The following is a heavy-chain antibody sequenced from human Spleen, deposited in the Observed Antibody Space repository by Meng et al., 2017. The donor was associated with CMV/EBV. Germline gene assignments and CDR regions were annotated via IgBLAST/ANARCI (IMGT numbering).Heavy chain of an antibody. V-gene: IGHV2-5*02. CDR2: IYWDDDK. Sequence: LRETGTSLVKPHTTLPLTCTFSGFSLSTSGVGVGWIRQPPGKALEWLALIYWDDDKRYSPSLKSRLTITKDTSKNQVVLTMTNMDPVDTATYYCAHSGPHSYGPTNFDYWGQGTLVTVSS. D-gene: IGHD5-18*01. J-gene: IGHJ4*02. CDR1: GFSLSTSGVG. CDR3: AHSGPHSYGPTNFDY.